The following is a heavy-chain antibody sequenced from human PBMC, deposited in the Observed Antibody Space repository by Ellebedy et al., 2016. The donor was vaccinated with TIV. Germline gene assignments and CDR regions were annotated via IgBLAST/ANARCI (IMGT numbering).Heavy chain of an antibody. CDR3: ANIWYGRSVDAFDI. CDR2: ISYSSDIT. V-gene: IGHV3-23*01. D-gene: IGHD1-14*01. CDR1: GFAFSGYA. J-gene: IGHJ3*02. Sequence: GGSLRLXXAASGFAFSGYAMSWVRQAPGKGLEWVSSISYSSDITHYADSVKGRFTISRDNSKNTLYLQMNSLRAEDTAVYHCANIWYGRSVDAFDIWGQGTRVTVSS.